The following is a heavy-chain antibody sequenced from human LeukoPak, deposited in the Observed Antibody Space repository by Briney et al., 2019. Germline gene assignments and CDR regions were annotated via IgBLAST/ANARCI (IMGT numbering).Heavy chain of an antibody. CDR3: VREGFSSSWYNWYFDL. D-gene: IGHD6-13*01. CDR1: GFTFSRSD. CDR2: IGTAGDT. Sequence: GGSLRLSCAASGFTFSRSDMHWVRHATGKGLEWVSAIGTAGDTYYPGSVKGRFTISRENAKNSLYLQMNSLTAEDTAVYYCVREGFSSSWYNWYFDLWGRGTLVTVSS. J-gene: IGHJ2*01. V-gene: IGHV3-13*01.